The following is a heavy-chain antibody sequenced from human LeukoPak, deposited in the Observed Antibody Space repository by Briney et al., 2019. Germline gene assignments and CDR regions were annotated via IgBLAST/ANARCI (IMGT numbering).Heavy chain of an antibody. V-gene: IGHV1-8*01. CDR2: MNPNSGNT. D-gene: IGHD3-3*01. J-gene: IGHJ4*02. Sequence: ASVKVSCRASGYTFTSYDINWVRQATGQGLEWMGWMNPNSGNTGYAQKFQGRVTMTRNTSISTAYMELSSLRSEDTAVYYCARKDTDFWSGYYIGYWGQGTLVTVSS. CDR3: ARKDTDFWSGYYIGY. CDR1: GYTFTSYD.